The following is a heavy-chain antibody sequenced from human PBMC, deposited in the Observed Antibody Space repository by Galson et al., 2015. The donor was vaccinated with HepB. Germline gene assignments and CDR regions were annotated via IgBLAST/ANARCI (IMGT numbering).Heavy chain of an antibody. D-gene: IGHD2-8*02. J-gene: IGHJ3*02. V-gene: IGHV3-7*01. CDR3: AIGGTGSFPRPYAFDI. CDR1: GFTFSDYW. CDR2: IKRDGSET. Sequence: SLRLSCAASGFTFSDYWMSWVRQAQGKGLEWVANIKRDGSETYYVDSVKGRFTISRDNAKNSLYLQMNRLRAEDTALYYCAIGGTGSFPRPYAFDIWGQGTLVTVSS.